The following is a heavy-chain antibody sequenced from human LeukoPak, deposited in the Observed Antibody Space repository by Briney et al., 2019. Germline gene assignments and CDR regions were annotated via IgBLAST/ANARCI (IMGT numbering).Heavy chain of an antibody. J-gene: IGHJ6*03. Sequence: ASVKVSCKASGGTFSSYAISWVRQAPGQGLEWMGGIIPIFGTANYAQKFQGRVTITTDESTSTAYMELSSLRSEDTAVYYCARGAVPAEYYYMDVWGKGTTVTVSS. CDR2: IIPIFGTA. CDR1: GGTFSSYA. V-gene: IGHV1-69*05. D-gene: IGHD2-2*01. CDR3: ARGAVPAEYYYMDV.